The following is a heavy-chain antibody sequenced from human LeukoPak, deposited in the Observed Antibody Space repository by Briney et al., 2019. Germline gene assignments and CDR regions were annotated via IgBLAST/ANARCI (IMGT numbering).Heavy chain of an antibody. CDR3: ARLYSGSYYERDY. D-gene: IGHD1-26*01. CDR1: GDSISSDIYS. J-gene: IGHJ4*02. V-gene: IGHV4-39*01. Sequence: PSETLSLTCTVSGDSISSDIYSWGWIRQPPGEGLEWIGTIYYGGSTYYNPSLKRRVTISVDTSKNQFPLNLSSVTAADTAVYYCARLYSGSYYERDYWGQGTLVTVSS. CDR2: IYYGGST.